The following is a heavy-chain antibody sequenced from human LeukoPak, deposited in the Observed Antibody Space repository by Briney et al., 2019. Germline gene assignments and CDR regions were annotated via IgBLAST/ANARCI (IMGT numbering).Heavy chain of an antibody. J-gene: IGHJ4*02. D-gene: IGHD3-22*01. CDR2: ISAYNGNT. V-gene: IGHV1-18*01. CDR1: GYTFTSYG. CDR3: ARAVHDTYYYDSSGYSINDY. Sequence: ASVKVSRKASGYTFTSYGISWVRQAPGQGLEWMGWISAYNGNTNYAQKLQGRVTMTTDTSTSTAYMELRSLRSDDTAVYYCARAVHDTYYYDSSGYSINDYWGQGTLVTVSS.